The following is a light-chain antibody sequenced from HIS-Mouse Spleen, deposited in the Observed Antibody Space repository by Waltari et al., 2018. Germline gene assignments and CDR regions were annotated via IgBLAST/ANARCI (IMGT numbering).Light chain of an antibody. V-gene: IGLV7-43*01. CDR2: STS. CDR1: TGAVTSGYY. J-gene: IGLJ3*02. CDR3: LLYYGGAQLGV. Sequence: QTVVTQEPSLTVSPGGTVTRTCASSTGAVTSGYYPNWFQQKPGHAPRALIYSTSNKHPWTPARFSGSLLGGKAALTLSGVQPEDEAEYYCLLYYGGAQLGVFGGGTKLTVL.